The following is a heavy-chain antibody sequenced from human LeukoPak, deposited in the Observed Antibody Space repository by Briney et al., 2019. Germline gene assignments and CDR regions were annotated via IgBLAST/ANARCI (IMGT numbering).Heavy chain of an antibody. J-gene: IGHJ4*02. CDR1: GGSISSGGYS. Sequence: SQTLSLTCAVSGGSISSGGYSWSWIRQPPGKGLEWIGYIYHSGSTYYNPSLKSRVTISVDRSKNQFSLKLSSVTAADTAVYYCAREIGGSCYFDYRGQGTLVTVSS. V-gene: IGHV4-30-2*01. CDR3: AREIGGSCYFDY. D-gene: IGHD2-15*01. CDR2: IYHSGST.